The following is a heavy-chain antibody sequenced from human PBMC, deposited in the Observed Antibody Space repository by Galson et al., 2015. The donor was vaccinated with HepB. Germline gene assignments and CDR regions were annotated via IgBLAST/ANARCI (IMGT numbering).Heavy chain of an antibody. J-gene: IGHJ4*02. D-gene: IGHD6-13*01. V-gene: IGHV3-30*04. Sequence: SLRLSCAASGFTFSSYAMHWVRQAPGKGLEWVAVISYDGSNKYYADSVKGRFTISRDNSKNTLYLQMNSLRAEDTAVYYCARGRPGIAAAGNTLEADYWGQGTLVTVAS. CDR3: ARGRPGIAAAGNTLEADY. CDR2: ISYDGSNK. CDR1: GFTFSSYA.